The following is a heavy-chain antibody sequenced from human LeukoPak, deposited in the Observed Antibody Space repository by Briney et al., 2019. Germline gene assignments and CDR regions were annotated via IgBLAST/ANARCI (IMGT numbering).Heavy chain of an antibody. CDR3: ARHHDRGFDP. J-gene: IGHJ5*02. V-gene: IGHV4-59*08. CDR1: GGSISSYY. CDR2: IYYSGST. D-gene: IGHD3-10*01. Sequence: SETLSLTCTVSGGSISSYYWSWLRQPPGRGLEWIGYIYYSGSTNYNPSLKSRVTISVDTSKNQFSLKLSSVTAADTAVYYCARHHDRGFDPWGQGTLVTVSS.